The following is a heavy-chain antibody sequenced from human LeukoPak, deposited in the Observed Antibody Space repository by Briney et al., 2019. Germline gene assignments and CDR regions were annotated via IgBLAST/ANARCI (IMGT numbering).Heavy chain of an antibody. V-gene: IGHV3-23*01. CDR2: TSGSSGST. CDR1: GFSFSSYA. J-gene: IGHJ4*02. D-gene: IGHD1-26*01. Sequence: PGGSLRLSCAASGFSFSSYAMSWVRQAPGKGLEWVSGTSGSSGSTFYADSVEGRCTISRDNSKNTLFLQMNSLRGEDTGIYYCARDFPRNEMLVEPRGDNWGQGTLVTVS. CDR3: ARDFPRNEMLVEPRGDN.